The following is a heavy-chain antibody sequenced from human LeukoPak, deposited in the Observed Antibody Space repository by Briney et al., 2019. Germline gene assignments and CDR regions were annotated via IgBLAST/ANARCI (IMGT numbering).Heavy chain of an antibody. CDR1: GFPFGDYA. Sequence: GGSLRLSCTAPGFPFGDYAMSWVRPAPGKGLEWVGFIRIKAYGGTTEYAASVKGRFTISRDDSKSIAYLQMNSLKAEDTAVYYCTRGSCSNGVCYHFDYWGQGTLVTVSS. J-gene: IGHJ4*02. V-gene: IGHV3-49*04. CDR2: IRIKAYGGTT. D-gene: IGHD2-8*01. CDR3: TRGSCSNGVCYHFDY.